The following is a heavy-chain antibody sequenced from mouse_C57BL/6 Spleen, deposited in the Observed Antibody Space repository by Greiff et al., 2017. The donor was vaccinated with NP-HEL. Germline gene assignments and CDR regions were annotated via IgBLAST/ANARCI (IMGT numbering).Heavy chain of an antibody. CDR1: GFTFSSYA. CDR3: ARDTDGTRYFDY. J-gene: IGHJ2*01. V-gene: IGHV5-4*01. D-gene: IGHD4-1*01. CDR2: ISDGGSYT. Sequence: DVMLVESGGGLVKPGGSLKLSCAASGFTFSSYAMSWVRQTPEKRLEWVATISDGGSYTYYPDNVKGRFTISRDNAKNNLYLQMSHLKSEDTAMYYCARDTDGTRYFDYWGQGTTLTVSS.